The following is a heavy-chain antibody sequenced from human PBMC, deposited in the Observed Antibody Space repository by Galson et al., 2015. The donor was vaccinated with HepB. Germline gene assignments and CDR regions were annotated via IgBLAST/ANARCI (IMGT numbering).Heavy chain of an antibody. CDR1: GFSFSSYA. CDR2: ISGSGGTT. V-gene: IGHV3-23*01. J-gene: IGHJ1*01. D-gene: IGHD3-22*01. Sequence: SLRLSCAASGFSFSSYAMTWVRQAPGKGLEWVSSISGSGGTTYYADSVKGRFTVHRYNSKNTLYLQMNSLRVEDTAVYYCAKQIVVNTCVQHWGQGTLVTVSS. CDR3: AKQIVVNTCVQH.